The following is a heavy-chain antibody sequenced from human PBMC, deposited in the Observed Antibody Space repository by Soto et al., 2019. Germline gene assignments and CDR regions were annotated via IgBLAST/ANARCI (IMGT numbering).Heavy chain of an antibody. D-gene: IGHD2-15*01. CDR2: ISAYNGNT. CDR1: GYTFTSYG. J-gene: IGHJ4*02. Sequence: QVQLVQSGAEVKKPGASVKVSCKASGYTFTSYGISWVRQAPGQGLEWMGWISAYNGNTNYAQKLQGRVTMTTDTSTSPAYLELRSRRSDDTAVYYCARDTDIVVVVAADLDYWGQGTLVTVSS. V-gene: IGHV1-18*01. CDR3: ARDTDIVVVVAADLDY.